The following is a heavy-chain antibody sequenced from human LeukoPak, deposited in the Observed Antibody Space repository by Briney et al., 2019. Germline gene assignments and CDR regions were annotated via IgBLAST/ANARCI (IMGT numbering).Heavy chain of an antibody. CDR1: GFTFSSYA. CDR3: AGAYYDSSGRFDY. D-gene: IGHD3-22*01. Sequence: GRSLRLSCAASGFTFSSYAMHWVRQAPGKGLEGVAVISYDGSNKYYADSVKGRFTISRDNSKNTLYLQMNSLRAEDTAVYYCAGAYYDSSGRFDYWGQGTLVTVSS. V-gene: IGHV3-30-3*01. J-gene: IGHJ4*02. CDR2: ISYDGSNK.